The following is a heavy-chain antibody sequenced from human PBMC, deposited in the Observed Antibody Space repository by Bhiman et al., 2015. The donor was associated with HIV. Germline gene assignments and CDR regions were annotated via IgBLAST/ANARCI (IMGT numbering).Heavy chain of an antibody. V-gene: IGHV3-23*01. CDR3: AARRPYCSEIFCYILDY. CDR2: ISGSGGTT. CDR1: RFTFNNYA. Sequence: EVQLLESGGGLVHPGGSLRLSCAASRFTFNNYAMNWFRQAPGRGLEWVSAISGSGGTTYYADSVKGRFTISRDNSEKTLYLQMNSLRAEDTAIYYCAARRPYCSEIFCYILDYWGQGTLVTVSS. J-gene: IGHJ4*02. D-gene: IGHD2-15*01.